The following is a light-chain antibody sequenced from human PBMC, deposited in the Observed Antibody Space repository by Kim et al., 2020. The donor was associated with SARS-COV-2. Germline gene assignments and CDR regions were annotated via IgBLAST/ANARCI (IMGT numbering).Light chain of an antibody. CDR2: AAS. J-gene: IGKJ1*01. V-gene: IGKV1-39*01. CDR1: QSISSY. Sequence: GDRVTITCRASQSISSYLNWYEQKPGRAPKLLFYAASSLQNGGPSRFSGSGYGTDFTLTIRSLQREDFVTYYCQQSYSTPRTFGQGSKVDI. CDR3: QQSYSTPRT.